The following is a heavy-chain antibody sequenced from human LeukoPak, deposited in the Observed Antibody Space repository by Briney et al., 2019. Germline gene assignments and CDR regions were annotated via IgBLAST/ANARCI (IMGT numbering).Heavy chain of an antibody. Sequence: PSETLSLTCTVSGYSISSGYYWGWIRQPPGKGLEWIGSIYHSGNTYYNPSLKSRVTISVDTSKNQFSLKLRSVTAADTAVYHCARGKSRGSHIDYWGLGTLVTVSS. CDR1: GYSISSGYY. V-gene: IGHV4-38-2*02. D-gene: IGHD1-26*01. CDR3: ARGKSRGSHIDY. J-gene: IGHJ4*02. CDR2: IYHSGNT.